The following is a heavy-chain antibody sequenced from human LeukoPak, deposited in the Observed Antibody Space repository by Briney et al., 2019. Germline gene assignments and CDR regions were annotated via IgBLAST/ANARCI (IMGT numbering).Heavy chain of an antibody. V-gene: IGHV4-59*08. J-gene: IGHJ6*02. D-gene: IGHD6-13*01. CDR3: ASGQPSGSSWYPTYYGMDV. CDR1: GGSISSYY. Sequence: ETLSLTCAVSGGSISSYYWSWIRRPPGKGLEWIGYIYYIGSTNYNPPLKSRLNISVDTSKNQFSLKLSSVTAADTAVYYCASGQPSGSSWYPTYYGMDVWGQGTTVTVSS. CDR2: IYYIGST.